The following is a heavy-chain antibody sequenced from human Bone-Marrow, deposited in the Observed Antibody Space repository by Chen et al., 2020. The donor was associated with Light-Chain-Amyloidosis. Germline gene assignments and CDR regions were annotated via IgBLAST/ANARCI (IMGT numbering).Heavy chain of an antibody. Sequence: EVQLEQSGPEVKKPGESLKISCTGDGYTFPNYWIGWVRQMPGKGLEWMGVIYPDDSDARYSPSFEGQVTISADKSITTAYLQWRSLKASDTAMYYCARRRDGYNFDYWGQGTLVTVSS. J-gene: IGHJ4*02. CDR1: GYTFPNYW. CDR3: ARRRDGYNFDY. CDR2: IYPDDSDA. V-gene: IGHV5-51*01. D-gene: IGHD5-12*01.